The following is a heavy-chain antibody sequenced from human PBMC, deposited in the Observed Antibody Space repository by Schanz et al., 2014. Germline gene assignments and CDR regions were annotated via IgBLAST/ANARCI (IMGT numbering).Heavy chain of an antibody. CDR2: ISGDGTTT. J-gene: IGHJ4*02. D-gene: IGHD2-15*01. V-gene: IGHV3-74*01. CDR3: ARDKGGLIPFDY. Sequence: EVQLVESGGGLVQPGGSLRLSCAASGFTFSVYWMHWVRQPPGKGLVSVSRISGDGTTTSYADSVKGRFTISRDNAKNSLYLQMNSLRAEDTAVYYCARDKGGLIPFDYWGQGTLVAVSS. CDR1: GFTFSVYW.